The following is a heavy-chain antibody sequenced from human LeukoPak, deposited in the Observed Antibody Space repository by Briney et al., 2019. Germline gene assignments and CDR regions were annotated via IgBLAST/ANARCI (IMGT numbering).Heavy chain of an antibody. V-gene: IGHV4-4*02. CDR2: IYHSGST. CDR3: ARSRRPYSFDAFDI. CDR1: GGSISSSNW. J-gene: IGHJ3*02. Sequence: SETLSLTCAVSGGSISSSNWWSWVRQPPGKGLEWIGEIYHSGSTNYNPSLKSRVTISVDTSKNQFSLKLSSVTAADTAVYYCARSRRPYSFDAFDIWGQGTMVTVSS. D-gene: IGHD2-15*01.